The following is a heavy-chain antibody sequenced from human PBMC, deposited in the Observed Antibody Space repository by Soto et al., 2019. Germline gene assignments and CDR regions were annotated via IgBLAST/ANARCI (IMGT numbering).Heavy chain of an antibody. CDR2: IYHSGST. V-gene: IGHV4-4*02. CDR3: ARDSEQNGNDVGVNYYYYYGMDV. J-gene: IGHJ6*02. D-gene: IGHD1-1*01. CDR1: GGSISSSNW. Sequence: SETLSLTCAVSGGSISSSNWWSWVRQPPGKGLEWIGEIYHSGSTNYNPSLKSRVAISVDKSKNQFSRKLSSVTAADTAVYYCARDSEQNGNDVGVNYYYYYGMDVWGQGTTVTVSS.